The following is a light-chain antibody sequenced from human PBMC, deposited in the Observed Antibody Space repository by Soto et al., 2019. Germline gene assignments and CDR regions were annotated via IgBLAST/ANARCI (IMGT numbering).Light chain of an antibody. Sequence: QSVLTQPPSVSGAPGQRVTISCTGSSSNIGAGYDVHWYQQLPGTAPKLVIYGTTNRPSGVPDRFSGSKSGNTASLTISGLQAEDEADYYCCSYAGSNTWVFGGGTKVTVL. J-gene: IGLJ3*02. CDR2: GTT. CDR1: SSNIGAGYD. V-gene: IGLV1-40*01. CDR3: CSYAGSNTWV.